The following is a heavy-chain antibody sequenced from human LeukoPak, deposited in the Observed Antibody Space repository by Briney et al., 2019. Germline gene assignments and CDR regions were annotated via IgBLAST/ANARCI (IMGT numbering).Heavy chain of an antibody. CDR2: IKQDGSEK. J-gene: IGHJ4*02. Sequence: GGSLRLSCAASGFTFSSYWMSWVRQAPGKGLEWVANIKQDGSEKYYVDSVKGRFTISRDNAKNSLYLQMNSLRAEDTAVYYCARSNYYDSSGCTPLAFDYWGQGTLVTVSS. D-gene: IGHD3-22*01. CDR1: GFTFSSYW. V-gene: IGHV3-7*01. CDR3: ARSNYYDSSGCTPLAFDY.